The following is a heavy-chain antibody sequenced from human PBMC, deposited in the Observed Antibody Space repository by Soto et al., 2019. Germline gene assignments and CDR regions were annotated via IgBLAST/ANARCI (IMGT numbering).Heavy chain of an antibody. V-gene: IGHV3-30*18. Sequence: QVQLVESGGGVVQPGRSLRLSCAASGFTFSSYGMHWVRQAPGKGLAWVAVISYDGSNKYYADHVKGRFTISRDNSKNTLYLQMNSLRAEDTAVYYCSEEGVGGRYDYYYGMDVWGQGTTVTVCS. CDR2: ISYDGSNK. CDR3: SEEGVGGRYDYYYGMDV. J-gene: IGHJ6*02. CDR1: GFTFSSYG. D-gene: IGHD3-16*01.